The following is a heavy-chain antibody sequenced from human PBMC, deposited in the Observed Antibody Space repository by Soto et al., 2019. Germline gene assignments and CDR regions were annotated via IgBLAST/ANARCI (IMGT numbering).Heavy chain of an antibody. CDR1: GYTFTSYY. J-gene: IGHJ4*02. CDR2: INPSAGST. CDR3: ARVYCSSTSCYSGYFDY. D-gene: IGHD2-2*02. Sequence: ASVKVSCKASGYTFTSYYMHWVRQAPGQGLEWMGIINPSAGSTSYAQKFQGRVTMTRDTSTSTVYMELSSLRSEDTAVYYCARVYCSSTSCYSGYFDYWGQGTRVTVSS. V-gene: IGHV1-46*01.